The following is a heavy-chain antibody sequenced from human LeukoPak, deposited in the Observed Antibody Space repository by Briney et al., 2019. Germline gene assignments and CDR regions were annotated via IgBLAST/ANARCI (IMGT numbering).Heavy chain of an antibody. D-gene: IGHD6-19*01. Sequence: GGSLLLSCPASGFTFGDYARSCFRQAPGKGLEWVGFIRSKIYGVTTEYAASVKGRFTISRDDSKSIAYLQMTSLKTADTAVYYCTRAQYSSGWYDILFDYWGQGTLVTVSS. CDR2: IRSKIYGVTT. J-gene: IGHJ4*02. CDR1: GFTFGDYA. V-gene: IGHV3-49*03. CDR3: TRAQYSSGWYDILFDY.